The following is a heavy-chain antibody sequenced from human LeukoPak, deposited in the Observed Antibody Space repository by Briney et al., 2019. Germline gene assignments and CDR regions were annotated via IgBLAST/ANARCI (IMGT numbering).Heavy chain of an antibody. CDR2: ISGSGGST. V-gene: IGHV3-23*01. D-gene: IGHD6-19*01. J-gene: IGHJ4*02. CDR3: AKDDSIAVAGTSDY. Sequence: PGGSLRLSCAASGFTFSSYAMSWVRQAPGKGLEWVSAISGSGGSTYYADSVKGRFTISRDNSKNTLYLQMNSLRAEDTAVYYCAKDDSIAVAGTSDYWGQGTLVTVSS. CDR1: GFTFSSYA.